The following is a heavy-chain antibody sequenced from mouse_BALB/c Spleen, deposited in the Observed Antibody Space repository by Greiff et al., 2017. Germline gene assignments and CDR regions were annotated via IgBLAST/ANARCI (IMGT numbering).Heavy chain of an antibody. CDR1: GYTFTSYY. CDR3: ARDGSRGYFDY. Sequence: QVQLKESGPELVKPGASVKMSCKASGYTFTSYYIHWVKQRPGQGLEWIGWIYPGDGSTKYNEKFKGKTTLTADKSSSTAYMLLSSLTSEDSAIYFCARDGSRGYFDYWGQGTTLTVSS. CDR2: IYPGDGST. J-gene: IGHJ2*01. V-gene: IGHV1S56*01. D-gene: IGHD1-1*01.